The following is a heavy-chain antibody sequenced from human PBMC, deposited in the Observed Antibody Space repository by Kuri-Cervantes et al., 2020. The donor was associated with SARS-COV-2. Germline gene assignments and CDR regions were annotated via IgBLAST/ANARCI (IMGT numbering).Heavy chain of an antibody. J-gene: IGHJ6*03. Sequence: SETLSLTCAVYGGSFSNYYWSWIRQPPGKGLEWIGVINHGGRTNYNPSLKIRVTITVDTSKNQFSLRLRSVTAADTAVYYCAREMKGGAATIVRGVIISYYYYMDVWGKGTTVTVSS. V-gene: IGHV4-34*01. CDR1: GGSFSNYY. CDR3: AREMKGGAATIVRGVIISYYYYMDV. D-gene: IGHD3-10*01. CDR2: INHGGRT.